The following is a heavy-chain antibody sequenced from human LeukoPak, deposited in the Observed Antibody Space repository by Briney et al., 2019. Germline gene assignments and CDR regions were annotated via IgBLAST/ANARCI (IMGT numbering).Heavy chain of an antibody. CDR1: GFTFSSYG. V-gene: IGHV3-30*02. D-gene: IGHD3-10*01. Sequence: GGSLRLSCAASGFTFSSYGMHWVRQAPGKGLELVAFIRYDGSNKYYADSVKGRFTISRDNSKNTLYLQMNSLRAEDTAVYYCAKSVTTMVRGYFDYWGQGTLGTVSS. CDR2: IRYDGSNK. J-gene: IGHJ4*02. CDR3: AKSVTTMVRGYFDY.